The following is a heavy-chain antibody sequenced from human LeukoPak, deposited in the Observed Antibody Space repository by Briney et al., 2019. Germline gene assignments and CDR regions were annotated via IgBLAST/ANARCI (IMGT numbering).Heavy chain of an antibody. CDR3: AKDFLNSGFNWFDP. Sequence: GGSLRLSCAASGFTFSTYGMHWVRQAPGKGLEWVSAVSGSGATTYYIDSVKGRFTVSRDNSKNTLYLQMDSLRVEDTAIYYCAKDFLNSGFNWFDPWGQGSLVTVSS. D-gene: IGHD1-26*01. CDR1: GFTFSTYG. V-gene: IGHV3-23*01. CDR2: VSGSGATT. J-gene: IGHJ5*02.